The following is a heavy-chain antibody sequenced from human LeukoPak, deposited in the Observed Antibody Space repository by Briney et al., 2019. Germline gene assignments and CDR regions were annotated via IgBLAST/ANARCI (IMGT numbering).Heavy chain of an antibody. V-gene: IGHV4-34*01. J-gene: IGHJ5*02. CDR1: GGSFSGYY. CDR3: ASFSGSYVYNWFDP. CDR2: INHSGST. D-gene: IGHD1-26*01. Sequence: KTSETLSLTCAVYGGSFSGYYWSWIRQPPGKGLEWIGEINHSGSTNYNPSLKSRVTISVDTSKNQFSLKLSSVTAADTAVYYCASFSGSYVYNWFDPWGQGTLVTVSS.